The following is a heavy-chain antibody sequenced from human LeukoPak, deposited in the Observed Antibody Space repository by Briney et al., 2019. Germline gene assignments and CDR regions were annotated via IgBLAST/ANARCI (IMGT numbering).Heavy chain of an antibody. J-gene: IGHJ4*02. D-gene: IGHD3-22*01. CDR3: AREKYYYDSSGYYGY. CDR1: GFTFSSYG. Sequence: GGSLRLSCAASGFTFSSYGMNWVRQAPGKGLEWVSYISSSGSTIYYADSVKGRFTISRDNAKNSLYLQMNSLRAEDTAVYYCAREKYYYDSSGYYGYWGRGTLVTVSS. V-gene: IGHV3-48*03. CDR2: ISSSGSTI.